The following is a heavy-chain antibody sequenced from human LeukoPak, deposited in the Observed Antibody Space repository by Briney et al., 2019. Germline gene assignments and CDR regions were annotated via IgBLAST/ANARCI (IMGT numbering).Heavy chain of an antibody. J-gene: IGHJ4*02. Sequence: PSETLSLTCTVSGGSISSSSYYWGWIRQPPGKGLEWIGSIYYSGSTYYNPSLKSRVTISVDTSKNQFSLKLSSVTAADTAVYYCAKYSSGWYYFDYWGQGTLVTVSS. D-gene: IGHD6-19*01. CDR1: GGSISSSSYY. CDR2: IYYSGST. V-gene: IGHV4-39*01. CDR3: AKYSSGWYYFDY.